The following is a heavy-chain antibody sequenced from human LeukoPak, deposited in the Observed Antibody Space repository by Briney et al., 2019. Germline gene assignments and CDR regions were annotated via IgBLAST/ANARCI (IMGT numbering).Heavy chain of an antibody. CDR1: GDSVSSNSAA. V-gene: IGHV6-1*01. CDR2: TYYRSKWYN. Sequence: KISQTLSLTCAISGDSVSSNSAAWNWIRQSPSRGLEWLGRTYYRSKWYNDYAVSVKSRITINPDTSKNQFSLQLSSVTPEDTAVYYCARQNNTYHHYSLGWFDPWGQGTLVTVSS. J-gene: IGHJ5*02. D-gene: IGHD4-11*01. CDR3: ARQNNTYHHYSLGWFDP.